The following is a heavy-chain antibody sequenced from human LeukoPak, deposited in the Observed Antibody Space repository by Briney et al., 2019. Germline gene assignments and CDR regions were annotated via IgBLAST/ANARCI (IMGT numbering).Heavy chain of an antibody. J-gene: IGHJ6*02. D-gene: IGHD5-24*01. Sequence: QSGGSLRLSCAASGFIFSSYGMHWVRQAPGKGLEWVAVIYYDGSNKYYADSVRGRFTISRDNSKNTLFLQMSSLRAEDTAVYYCAAGERWLQIADYGMDVWGQGTTVTVSS. CDR1: GFIFSSYG. V-gene: IGHV3-33*01. CDR3: AAGERWLQIADYGMDV. CDR2: IYYDGSNK.